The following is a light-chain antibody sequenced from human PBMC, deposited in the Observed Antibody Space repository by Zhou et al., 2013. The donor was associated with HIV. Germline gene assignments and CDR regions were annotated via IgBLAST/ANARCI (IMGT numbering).Light chain of an antibody. J-gene: IGKJ2*03. CDR1: HSISSW. CDR3: QQYDNLLLS. V-gene: IGKV1-5*03. CDR2: KAS. Sequence: DIQMTQSPSTLSASVGDRVTITCRASHSISSWLAWYQQKPGKAPKLLIYKASSLETGVPSRFSGSGSGTDFTFTISSLQPEDIATYYCQQYDNLLLSFGQGTKLEIK.